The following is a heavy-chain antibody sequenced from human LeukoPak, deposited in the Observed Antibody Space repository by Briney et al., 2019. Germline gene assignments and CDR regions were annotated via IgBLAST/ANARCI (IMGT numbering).Heavy chain of an antibody. D-gene: IGHD5-12*01. CDR1: GGSISSYY. J-gene: IGHJ4*02. CDR3: ARRSRSGYFLDS. V-gene: IGHV4-59*08. Sequence: SETLSLTCTVSGGSISSYYWSWVRQPPGKGLEWIGYISYSGSTNCNPSLKSRVTISVDTSKNQFSLKPSSVTAADTAVYFCARRSRSGYFLDSWGQGTLVTVSS. CDR2: ISYSGST.